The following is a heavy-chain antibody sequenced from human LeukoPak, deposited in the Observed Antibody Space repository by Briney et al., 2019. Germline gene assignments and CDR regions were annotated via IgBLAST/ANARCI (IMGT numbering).Heavy chain of an antibody. Sequence: SETLSLTCAVYGGSFSGYYWSWIRQPPGKGLEWIGEINHSGSTNYNPSLKSRVTISVDMSKNQFSLKVSSVTAADPAVYYCARAYSSGWYAKTLDYWGQGTLVTVSS. CDR3: ARAYSSGWYAKTLDY. CDR1: GGSFSGYY. V-gene: IGHV4-34*01. J-gene: IGHJ4*02. CDR2: INHSGST. D-gene: IGHD6-19*01.